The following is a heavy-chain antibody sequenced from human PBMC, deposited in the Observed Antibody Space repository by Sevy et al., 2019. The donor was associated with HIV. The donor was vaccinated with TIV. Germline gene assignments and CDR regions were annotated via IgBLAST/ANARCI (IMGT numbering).Heavy chain of an antibody. CDR3: TRWKAAQSIFDY. V-gene: IGHV3-49*04. CDR1: GLTFGDYC. CDR2: LKSDVYGGTV. J-gene: IGHJ4*02. Sequence: GGSLRLSCTASGLTFGDYCMSWVRQAPGKGLEWVAFLKSDVYGGTVDHAASVRGRFVNSSDDSKTIAYLQMNDLKTEDTGVYYCTRWKAAQSIFDYWGQGALVTVSS. D-gene: IGHD6-13*01.